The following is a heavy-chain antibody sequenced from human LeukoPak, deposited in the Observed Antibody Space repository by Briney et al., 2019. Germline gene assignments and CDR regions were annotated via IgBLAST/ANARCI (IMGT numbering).Heavy chain of an antibody. CDR2: IYHSGST. Sequence: SQTLSLTCAVPGGSISSSGYSWSWIRQPPGKGLEWIGYIYHSGSTYYNPSLKSRVTISVDRSKSQFSLKLSSVTAADTAVYYCASSGYDHDYWGQGTLVTVSS. CDR1: GGSISSSGYS. CDR3: ASSGYDHDY. V-gene: IGHV4-30-2*01. J-gene: IGHJ4*02. D-gene: IGHD5-12*01.